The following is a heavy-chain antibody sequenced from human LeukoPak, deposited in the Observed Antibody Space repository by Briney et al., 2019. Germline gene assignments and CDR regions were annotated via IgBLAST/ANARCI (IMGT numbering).Heavy chain of an antibody. J-gene: IGHJ6*04. CDR2: VHYSGST. CDR3: ARDYVGDV. CDR1: GASISNSAYY. D-gene: IGHD3-10*02. V-gene: IGHV4-39*02. Sequence: SETLSLSCTVSGASISNSAYYWLWIRQPPGEGLECIGTVHYSGSTFYNPSLKSRVNISVDTSKNQFSLQLSSVTAADTAVYYCARDYVGDVWGKGTTVTVSS.